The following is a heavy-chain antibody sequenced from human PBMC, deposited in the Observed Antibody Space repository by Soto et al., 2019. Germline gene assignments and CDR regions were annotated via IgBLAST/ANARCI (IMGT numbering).Heavy chain of an antibody. D-gene: IGHD5-12*01. CDR2: LCYEGSNK. CDR3: ARDRYSGYDLDY. J-gene: IGHJ4*02. Sequence: QVQLVESGGGVVQPGRSLRLSFAASGFTFSGYGWPWVAQAPGKGLEWVAVLCYEGSNKYYADSVKGRFTISRDNSKNTLYLQMNSLRAEDTAVYYCARDRYSGYDLDYWGQGTLVTVSS. CDR1: GFTFSGYG. V-gene: IGHV3-33*01.